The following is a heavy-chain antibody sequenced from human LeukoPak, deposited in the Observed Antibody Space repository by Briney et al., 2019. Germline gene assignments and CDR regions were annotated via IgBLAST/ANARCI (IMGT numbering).Heavy chain of an antibody. V-gene: IGHV3-30-3*01. CDR2: ISYDGSNK. J-gene: IGHJ4*02. CDR3: ARAEGSLAGHFDY. D-gene: IGHD6-6*01. CDR1: GFTFSSYA. Sequence: GGSLRLSCAASGFTFSSYAMHWVRQAPGKGLEWVAVISYDGSNKYYADSVKGRFTISRDNSKNTLYLQMNSLRAEDTAVYYCARAEGSLAGHFDYWGQGTLVTVSS.